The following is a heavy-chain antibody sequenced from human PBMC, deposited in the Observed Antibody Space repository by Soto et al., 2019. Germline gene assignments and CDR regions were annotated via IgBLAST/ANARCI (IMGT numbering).Heavy chain of an antibody. V-gene: IGHV3-11*06. Sequence: PGGSLRLSCVASGFAFGDYYMIWVRQAPGKGLEWVSYISSDTDTDYADSVKGRFTISRDNAKNSLYLEMNDLRVEDTTIYFCTRDKTADPFWGQGVLVTVSS. CDR2: ISSDTDT. CDR1: GFAFGDYY. J-gene: IGHJ4*02. CDR3: TRDKTADPF.